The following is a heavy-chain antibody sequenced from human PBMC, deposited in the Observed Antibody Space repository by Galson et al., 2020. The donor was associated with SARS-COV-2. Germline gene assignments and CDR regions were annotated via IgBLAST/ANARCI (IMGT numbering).Heavy chain of an antibody. V-gene: IGHV1-18*01. CDR3: ARDWVGGDFVGSVPPWGQRCFDF. Sequence: ASVKVSCKASGYTFTSYGISWVRQAPGQGLEWMGWISAYNGNTNYAQKLQGRVTMTTDTSTSTAYMELRSLRSDDTAVYYCARDWVGGDFVGSVPPWGQRCFDFWGQGTLVTVSS. J-gene: IGHJ4*03. CDR1: GYTFTSYG. CDR2: ISAYNGNT. D-gene: IGHD2-15*01.